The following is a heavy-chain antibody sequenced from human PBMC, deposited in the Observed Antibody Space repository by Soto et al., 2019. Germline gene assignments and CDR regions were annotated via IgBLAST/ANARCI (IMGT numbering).Heavy chain of an antibody. CDR3: AKGGEYWYFDL. D-gene: IGHD3-10*01. CDR1: GFTFGSYS. Sequence: EMQLLDSGGGLVQPGGSLRLSCAASGFTFGSYSISWIRQPPGKGLEWVATISGGGESTYYADSVKGRFTISRDNSKNTLYLQMNSLRAEDTAVYHCAKGGEYWYFDLWGRGTLVTVSS. CDR2: ISGGGEST. J-gene: IGHJ2*01. V-gene: IGHV3-23*01.